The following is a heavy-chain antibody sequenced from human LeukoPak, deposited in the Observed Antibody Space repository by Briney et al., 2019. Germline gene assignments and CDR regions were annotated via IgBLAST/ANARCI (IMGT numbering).Heavy chain of an antibody. V-gene: IGHV3-30-3*01. D-gene: IGHD5-12*01. CDR3: ARVRDAEYSGYPAFDI. J-gene: IGHJ3*02. CDR2: ISYDGSDT. CDR1: GFTFSSYS. Sequence: TGGSLRLSCAASGFTFSSYSMYWVRQAPGKGLEWVAIISYDGSDTYYADSVRGRFTISRDISKNTLYLQLTGLRAEDTAVYYCARVRDAEYSGYPAFDIWGQGTMVTVSS.